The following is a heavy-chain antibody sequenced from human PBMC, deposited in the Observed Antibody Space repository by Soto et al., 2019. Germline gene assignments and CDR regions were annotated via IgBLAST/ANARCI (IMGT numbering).Heavy chain of an antibody. V-gene: IGHV3-23*01. Sequence: EVQLLESGGGLVQPGGSLRLSCAASGFTFTDYALSWVRQAPGQGLEWVATISGIGGSTYLADSVKGRLSISRDNSKNTVSLLMNSRRAEDTAVYFCARGSSGYISSWYYFDYWGRGTLVTVSS. CDR1: GFTFTDYA. CDR2: ISGIGGST. D-gene: IGHD6-13*01. J-gene: IGHJ4*02. CDR3: ARGSSGYISSWYYFDY.